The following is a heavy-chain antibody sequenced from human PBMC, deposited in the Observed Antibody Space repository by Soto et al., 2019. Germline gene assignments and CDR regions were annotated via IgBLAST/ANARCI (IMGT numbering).Heavy chain of an antibody. CDR3: TTTRPGTNVFDN. CDR2: IRSKTDGGTT. V-gene: IGHV3-15*01. D-gene: IGHD6-13*01. CDR1: GITFSKAW. Sequence: GGSLRLSCAASGITFSKAWMNWVRKAPGKGLEYIGRIRSKTDGGTTEYAAPVEGRFTVSRDDSKNTLYLQMSGLRTEDTAVYYCTTTRPGTNVFDNWGQGTLVTVSS. J-gene: IGHJ3*02.